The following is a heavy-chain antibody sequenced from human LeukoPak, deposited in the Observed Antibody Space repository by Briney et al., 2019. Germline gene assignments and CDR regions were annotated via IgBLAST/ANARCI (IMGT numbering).Heavy chain of an antibody. J-gene: IGHJ4*02. Sequence: SETLSLTCAVYGGSFSGYYWSWIRQPPGKGLEWIGEINHSGSTNYNPSLKSRVTISVDTSKNQFSLKLSSVTAADTAVYYCARDRGTYYDILTGYYTLLYFDYWGQGTLVTVSS. CDR2: INHSGST. V-gene: IGHV4-34*01. CDR1: GGSFSGYY. D-gene: IGHD3-9*01. CDR3: ARDRGTYYDILTGYYTLLYFDY.